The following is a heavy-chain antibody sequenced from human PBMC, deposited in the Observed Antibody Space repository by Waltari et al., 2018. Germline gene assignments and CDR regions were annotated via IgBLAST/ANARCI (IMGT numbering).Heavy chain of an antibody. CDR2: IWYDGSNK. J-gene: IGHJ4*02. V-gene: IGHV3-33*01. CDR3: ARDRCGGDCYFDY. CDR1: GFPFSSYG. D-gene: IGHD2-21*02. Sequence: QVQLVESGGGVVQPGRSLRLSCAASGFPFSSYGMHWVRQAPGKGLEWVAVIWYDGSNKYYADSVKGRFTISRDNSKNTLYLQMNSLRAEDTAVYYCARDRCGGDCYFDYWGQGTLVTVSS.